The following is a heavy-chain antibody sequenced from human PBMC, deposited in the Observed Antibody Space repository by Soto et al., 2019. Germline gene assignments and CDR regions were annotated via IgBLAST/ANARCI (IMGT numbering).Heavy chain of an antibody. CDR2: IYYSGST. J-gene: IGHJ6*02. CDR3: ARLVDDYSLSDGMDV. D-gene: IGHD4-4*01. CDR1: GGSISSYY. Sequence: SETLSLTCTVSGGSISSYYWSWIRQPPGKGLEWIGYIYYSGSTNYNPSLKSRVTISVDTSKNQFSLKLSSVTAADTAMYYCARLVDDYSLSDGMDVWGQGTTVTVSS. V-gene: IGHV4-59*08.